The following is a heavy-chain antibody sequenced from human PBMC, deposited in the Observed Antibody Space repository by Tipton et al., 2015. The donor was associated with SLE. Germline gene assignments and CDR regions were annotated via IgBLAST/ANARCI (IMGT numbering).Heavy chain of an antibody. CDR3: ARDPTKDGSGSYYNALGY. Sequence: QLVQSGAEVKKPGASVKVSCKASGYTFTSYGISWVRPAPGQGLEWMGWISAYNGNTNYAQKLQGRVTMTTDTSTSTAYMELRSLRSHDTAVYYCARDPTKDGSGSYYNALGYWGQGTLVTVSS. CDR2: ISAYNGNT. J-gene: IGHJ4*02. D-gene: IGHD3-10*01. CDR1: GYTFTSYG. V-gene: IGHV1-18*01.